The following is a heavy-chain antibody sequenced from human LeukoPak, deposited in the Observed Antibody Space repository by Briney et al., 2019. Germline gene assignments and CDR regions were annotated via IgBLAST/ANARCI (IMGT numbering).Heavy chain of an antibody. CDR2: ISSSSTYI. D-gene: IGHD3-22*01. CDR3: ARDLGTTMITSLGY. CDR1: GFIFRSYA. Sequence: KTGGSLRLSCAASGFIFRSYAMNWVRQAPGKGLEWVSSISSSSTYIYYADSVEGRFTISRDNAENSLFLEMNSLRAEDTAVYYCARDLGTTMITSLGYWGQGTLVTVSS. V-gene: IGHV3-21*01. J-gene: IGHJ4*02.